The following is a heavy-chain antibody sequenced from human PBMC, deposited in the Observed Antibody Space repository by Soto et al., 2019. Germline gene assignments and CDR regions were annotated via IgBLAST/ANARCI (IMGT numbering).Heavy chain of an antibody. CDR2: ISGSATGT. J-gene: IGHJ4*02. V-gene: IGHV3-23*01. CDR1: GLSFSSYG. CDR3: AKELIEGGSYYGVVDH. D-gene: IGHD1-26*01. Sequence: EVQLFESGGGLVEPGGSLRLSCAASGLSFSSYGRSWVRQAPGKGLEWVSGISGSATGTYYADSVKGRFTISRDNSMNTLYLQMNSLRAEDTALYYCAKELIEGGSYYGVVDHWGQGTLVTVSS.